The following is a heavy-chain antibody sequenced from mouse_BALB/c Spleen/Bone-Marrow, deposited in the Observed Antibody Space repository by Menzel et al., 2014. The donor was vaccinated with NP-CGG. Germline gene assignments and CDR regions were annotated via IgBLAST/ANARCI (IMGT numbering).Heavy chain of an antibody. V-gene: IGHV14-3*02. CDR3: ARSEDEATLAF. CDR2: IDPANGNT. J-gene: IGHJ3*01. CDR1: GFNIKDTY. Sequence: VQLQQSGAELVKPGASVKLSCTASGFNIKDTYMHWVQQRPEQGLEWIGRIDPANGNTKYAPKFQGKATITADTSSNTAYLQISRLTSEATVVYSCARSEDEATLAFWGQGTLVTVSA.